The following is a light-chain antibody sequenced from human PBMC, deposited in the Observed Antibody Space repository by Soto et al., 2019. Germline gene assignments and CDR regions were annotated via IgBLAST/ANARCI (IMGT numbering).Light chain of an antibody. CDR1: QSVSSW. J-gene: IGKJ4*01. Sequence: DIQMTQSPSTLSASVGDRVTITCRASQSVSSWLAWYQQKPGEVPQLLIYKASRLESGVPSRFSRSGSGTEFTLTISSLQTDDFVTDYWEQYSRNPLTFGGGIKVEIK. CDR3: EQYSRNPLT. V-gene: IGKV1-5*03. CDR2: KAS.